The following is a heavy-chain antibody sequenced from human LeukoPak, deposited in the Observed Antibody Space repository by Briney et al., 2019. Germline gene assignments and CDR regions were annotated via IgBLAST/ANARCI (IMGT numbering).Heavy chain of an antibody. D-gene: IGHD6-13*01. CDR1: GYTFTSYG. V-gene: IGHV1-18*01. CDR3: ARHFSGAAAPLPFDY. J-gene: IGHJ4*02. Sequence: ASVKVSCKASGYTFTSYGISWVRQAPGQGLEWMGWISAYNGNTNYAQKLQGRVTMTTDTSTSTAYMELRSLRSDDPAVYYCARHFSGAAAPLPFDYWGQGTLVTVSS. CDR2: ISAYNGNT.